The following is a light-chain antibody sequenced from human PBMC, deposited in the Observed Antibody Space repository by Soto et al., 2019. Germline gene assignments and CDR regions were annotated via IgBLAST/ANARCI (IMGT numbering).Light chain of an antibody. CDR2: SDD. J-gene: IGLJ2*01. Sequence: QSVLTQPPSASGTPGQRVTISCSGSSSNIGSNIVNWYRQLPGTAPKLLIYSDDQRPSGVPDRFSGSKSGTSASLAISGLQSEDEADYSCAAWDDSLNGPVFGGGTKLTVL. V-gene: IGLV1-44*01. CDR1: SSNIGSNI. CDR3: AAWDDSLNGPV.